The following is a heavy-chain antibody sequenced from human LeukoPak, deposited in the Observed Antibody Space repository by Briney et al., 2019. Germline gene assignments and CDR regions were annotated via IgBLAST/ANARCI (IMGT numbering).Heavy chain of an antibody. Sequence: SETLSLTCTVSGGSISSYYWSWIRQPAGKGLEWIGRIYTSGSTYYNPSLESRLAISVDTSMNQFSLKLNSVTAADTAVYYCGTLRYNWNYYFESWGQGTLVTVSS. D-gene: IGHD1-7*01. V-gene: IGHV4-4*07. CDR2: IYTSGST. CDR1: GGSISSYY. J-gene: IGHJ4*02. CDR3: GTLRYNWNYYFES.